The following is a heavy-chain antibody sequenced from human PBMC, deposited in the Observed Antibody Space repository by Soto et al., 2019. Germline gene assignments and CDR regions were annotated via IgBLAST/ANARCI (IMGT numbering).Heavy chain of an antibody. Sequence: EVQLVESGGGLIQPGGSLRLSCAASGFTVSRDYMSWVRQAPGKGLEWVSVIYTGGSTYYADSVKGRFTFSRDNSKNTLYLQLNSLRGEDTAVYYCARAYGGNPALFDPWGQGTLVSVSS. D-gene: IGHD4-17*01. V-gene: IGHV3-53*01. J-gene: IGHJ5*02. CDR2: IYTGGST. CDR3: ARAYGGNPALFDP. CDR1: GFTVSRDY.